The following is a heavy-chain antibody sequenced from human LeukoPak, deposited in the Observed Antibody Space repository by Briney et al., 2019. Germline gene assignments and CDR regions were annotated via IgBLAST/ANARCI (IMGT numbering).Heavy chain of an antibody. V-gene: IGHV3-23*01. J-gene: IGHJ4*02. CDR3: AKDLKMTNYFDY. CDR1: GFTFSSYA. D-gene: IGHD5-24*01. Sequence: GGSLRLSCAASGFTFSSYAMSWVRHAPGKGLEWFSAISGSGGSTYYADSVKGRFTISRDNSKNTLYLQMNSLRAEDTAVYYCAKDLKMTNYFDYWGQGTLVTVSS. CDR2: ISGSGGST.